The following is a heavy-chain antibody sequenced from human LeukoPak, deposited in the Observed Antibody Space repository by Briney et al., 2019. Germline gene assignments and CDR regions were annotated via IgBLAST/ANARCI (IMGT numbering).Heavy chain of an antibody. V-gene: IGHV3-74*01. CDR1: GFTFSSYA. J-gene: IGHJ5*02. D-gene: IGHD1-20*01. CDR2: INSDGSST. CDR3: ARVEWNNWNH. Sequence: GGSLRLSCAASGFTFSSYAMSWVRQAPGKGLEWVSRINSDGSSTSYADSVKGRFTISRDNAKNTLYLQMNSLRAEDTAVYYCARVEWNNWNHWGQGTLVTVSS.